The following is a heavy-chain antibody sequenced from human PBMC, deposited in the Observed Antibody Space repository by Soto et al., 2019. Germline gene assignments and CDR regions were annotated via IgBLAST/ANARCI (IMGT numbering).Heavy chain of an antibody. CDR2: IYYSGST. J-gene: IGHJ3*02. V-gene: IGHV4-59*08. CDR1: GVSIRSYY. Sequence: QVQLQESGPGLVKPSETLSLTCTGSGVSIRSYYWSWIRQPPGKGLEWIGYIYYSGSTNYNPSLKSRVTISVDTAKSQFSLKMSSVTAADTAVYYCARLYGLDACDIWCQGTLVTVSS. CDR3: ARLYGLDACDI. D-gene: IGHD3-16*02.